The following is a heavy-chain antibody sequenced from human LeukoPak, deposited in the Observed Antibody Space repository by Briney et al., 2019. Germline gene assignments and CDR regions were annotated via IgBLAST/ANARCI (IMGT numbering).Heavy chain of an antibody. V-gene: IGHV3-30*01. CDR1: GFTFSRNV. Sequence: PGGSLRLSCAASGFTFSRNVMHWVREARGKGLEWVALISYDGNNKFYADSVKSRFTISRDNSRNTLYLQMNRLRGEDAAVYSCARGGIPTGPYYYFYYMDVWGKGTAVTVSS. D-gene: IGHD3-10*01. CDR3: ARGGIPTGPYYYFYYMDV. CDR2: ISYDGNNK. J-gene: IGHJ6*03.